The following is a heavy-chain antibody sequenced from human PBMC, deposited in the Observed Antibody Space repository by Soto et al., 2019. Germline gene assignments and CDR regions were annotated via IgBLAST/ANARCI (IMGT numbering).Heavy chain of an antibody. CDR2: ISYDGSNK. CDR3: ARAPISVAGAPYYFDY. Sequence: QVQLVESGGGVVQPGRSLRLSCAASGFTFSSYAMHWVRQAPGKGLEWVAVISYDGSNKYYADSVKGRFTISRDNSKNTLCLQMNSLRAEDTAVYYCARAPISVAGAPYYFDYWGQGTLVTVSS. D-gene: IGHD6-19*01. V-gene: IGHV3-30-3*01. J-gene: IGHJ4*02. CDR1: GFTFSSYA.